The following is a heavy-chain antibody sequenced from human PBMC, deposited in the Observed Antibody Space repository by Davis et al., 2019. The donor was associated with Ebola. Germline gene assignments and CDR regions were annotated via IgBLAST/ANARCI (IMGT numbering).Heavy chain of an antibody. V-gene: IGHV3-30*18. CDR3: AKEAGYSYGPLFDY. J-gene: IGHJ4*02. CDR2: ISYDGSNK. D-gene: IGHD5-18*01. CDR1: GFTFSSYG. Sequence: GESLKISCAASGFTFSSYGMHWVRQAPGKGLEWVAVISYDGSNKYYADSVKGRFTISRDNSKNTLYLQMNGLRAEDTAVYYCAKEAGYSYGPLFDYWGQGTLVTVSS.